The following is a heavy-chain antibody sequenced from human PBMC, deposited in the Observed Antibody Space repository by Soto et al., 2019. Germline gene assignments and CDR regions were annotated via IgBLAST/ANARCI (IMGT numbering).Heavy chain of an antibody. V-gene: IGHV1-2*04. J-gene: IGHJ3*02. CDR2: INPNSGGT. Sequence: ASVNVSCTASGYTFTGYYMHWVRQAPGQGLEWMGWINPNSGGTNYAQKFQGWVTMTRDTSISTAYMELSRLRSDDTAVYYCARGLGGYIDAFDIWGQGTMVTVSS. CDR3: ARGLGGYIDAFDI. D-gene: IGHD3-22*01. CDR1: GYTFTGYY.